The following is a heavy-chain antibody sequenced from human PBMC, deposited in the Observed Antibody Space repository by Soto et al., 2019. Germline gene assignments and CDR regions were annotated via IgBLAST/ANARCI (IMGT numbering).Heavy chain of an antibody. CDR2: VYYSGST. V-gene: IGHV4-59*02. D-gene: IGHD1-26*01. CDR1: GGSVSNPY. Sequence: SETLSLTCTVSGGSVSNPYWGWIRQPPGKGLEWVAYVYYSGSTNYNPSLGSRVTISVDKSKNQFSLKMTSVTGADTAVYYCARGRSHEWELLVQYFDYWGQGTLVTVSS. J-gene: IGHJ4*02. CDR3: ARGRSHEWELLVQYFDY.